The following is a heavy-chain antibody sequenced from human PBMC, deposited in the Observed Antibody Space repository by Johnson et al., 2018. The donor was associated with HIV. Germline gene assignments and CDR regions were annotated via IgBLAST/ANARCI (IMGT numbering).Heavy chain of an antibody. Sequence: QVQLVESGGGVVRPGGSLRLSCVGSGFTFSDYYMSWIRQAPGKGLEWVSYISSSGSTIYYADSVKGRFTISRDNAKNSLYLQMNSLRAGDTAVYYCARGGGSLRWDLSFDIWGQGTMVTVSS. D-gene: IGHD1-26*01. V-gene: IGHV3-11*04. J-gene: IGHJ3*02. CDR1: GFTFSDYY. CDR2: ISSSGSTI. CDR3: ARGGGSLRWDLSFDI.